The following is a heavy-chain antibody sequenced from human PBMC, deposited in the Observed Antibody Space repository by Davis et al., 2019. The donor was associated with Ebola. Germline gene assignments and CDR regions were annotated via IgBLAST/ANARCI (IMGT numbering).Heavy chain of an antibody. CDR1: GFTFSSYA. D-gene: IGHD5-24*01. CDR2: IPYVGTNK. Sequence: PGGSLRLSCAASGFTFSSYAMHWARQAPGKGLEWVAVIPYVGTNKYYADSVKGRFTTSRDNSKNTLYLQMNSLRAEDTAVYYCARAWLQLRYFDLWGRGTLVTVSS. J-gene: IGHJ2*01. CDR3: ARAWLQLRYFDL. V-gene: IGHV3-30-3*01.